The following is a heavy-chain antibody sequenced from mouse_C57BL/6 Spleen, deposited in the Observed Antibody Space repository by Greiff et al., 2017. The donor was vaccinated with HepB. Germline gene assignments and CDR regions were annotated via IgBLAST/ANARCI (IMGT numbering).Heavy chain of an antibody. D-gene: IGHD1-1*01. CDR3: AKGYYYGSSYESGFAY. J-gene: IGHJ3*01. V-gene: IGHV1-22*01. CDR2: INPNNGGT. CDR1: GYTFTDYN. Sequence: EVQLQQSGPELVKPGASVKMSCKASGYTFTDYNMHWVKQSHGKSLEWIGYINPNNGGTSYNQKFKGKATLTVNKSSSTAYMELRSLTSEDSAVYYCAKGYYYGSSYESGFAYWGQGTLVTVSA.